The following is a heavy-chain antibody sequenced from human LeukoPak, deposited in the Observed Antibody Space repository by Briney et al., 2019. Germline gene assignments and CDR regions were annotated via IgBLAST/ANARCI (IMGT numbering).Heavy chain of an antibody. CDR2: FSGSGSST. Sequence: GGSLRLSCAASGFTFSNFGMSWVRQAPGKGLEWVSSFSGSGSSTYYADSVKGRFTISRDNSKNTLYLQMNSLRAEDTAVYYCARDYPSFDYWGQGTLVTVSS. D-gene: IGHD3-16*02. CDR1: GFTFSNFG. V-gene: IGHV3-23*01. CDR3: ARDYPSFDY. J-gene: IGHJ4*02.